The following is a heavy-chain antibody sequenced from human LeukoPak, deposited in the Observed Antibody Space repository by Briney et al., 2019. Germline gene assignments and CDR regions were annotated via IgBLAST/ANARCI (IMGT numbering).Heavy chain of an antibody. CDR2: ISYSGTT. CDR1: GDSITTTNYY. D-gene: IGHD2-2*01. V-gene: IGHV4-39*01. Sequence: SETLSLTCIVSGDSITTTNYYWGWLRQPPGKGLEWIGSISYSGTTYYKPSLKSQVTISVDTSKNQFSLKLTSVTAADTATYYCARRGITYSSSFFAYWGQGTLVTVSS. J-gene: IGHJ4*02. CDR3: ARRGITYSSSFFAY.